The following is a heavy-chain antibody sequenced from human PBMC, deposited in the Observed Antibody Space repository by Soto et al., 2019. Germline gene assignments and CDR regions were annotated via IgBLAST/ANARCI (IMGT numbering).Heavy chain of an antibody. J-gene: IGHJ5*02. CDR2: ISYDGSNK. CDR3: AKDGWFDP. CDR1: GFTFSSYG. Sequence: GFLRLSCAASGFTFSSYGMHWVRQAPGKGLEWVAVISYDGSNKYYADSVKGRFTISRDNSKNTLYLQMNSLRAEDTAVYYCAKDGWFDPWGQGTLVTVSS. V-gene: IGHV3-30*18.